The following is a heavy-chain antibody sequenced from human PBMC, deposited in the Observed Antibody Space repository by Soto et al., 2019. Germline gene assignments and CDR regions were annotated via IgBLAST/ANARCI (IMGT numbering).Heavy chain of an antibody. CDR3: AVSGRDVLGYDYKDTECLDI. J-gene: IGHJ3*02. CDR1: GGTFSNFA. V-gene: IGHV1-69*01. CDR2: IIPLFNVA. D-gene: IGHD4-4*01. Sequence: QVQLVQSGPEVKKPGSSVKVSCEASGGTFSNFAVNWVRQAPGQGLEWVGGIIPLFNVAKYAQKFEGRVTIVEDDSTSTASMDLSSLRSDDTAVYYCAVSGRDVLGYDYKDTECLDIWGQGTIVTVSS.